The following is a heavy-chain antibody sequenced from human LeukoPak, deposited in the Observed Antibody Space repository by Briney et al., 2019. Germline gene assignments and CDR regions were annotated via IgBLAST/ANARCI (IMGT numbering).Heavy chain of an antibody. J-gene: IGHJ4*02. CDR1: GFTFCDYY. CDR2: IDYSATTV. Sequence: PGGSLRLSCAASGFTFCDYYMTWIPEAPGEGLEWVSYIDYSATTVFYADSVRGRFTISRDDAKNSLFLQMDSLRAEDTAVYYCARALAVADHWGQGTLVTVSS. CDR3: ARALAVADH. D-gene: IGHD6-19*01. V-gene: IGHV3-11*01.